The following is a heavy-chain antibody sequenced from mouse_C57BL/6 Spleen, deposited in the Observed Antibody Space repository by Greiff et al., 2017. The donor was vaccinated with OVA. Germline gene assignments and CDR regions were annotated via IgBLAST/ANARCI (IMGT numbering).Heavy chain of an antibody. J-gene: IGHJ4*01. CDR3: ARRSGPAMDY. D-gene: IGHD1-3*01. V-gene: IGHV1-69*01. CDR1: GYTFTSYW. Sequence: QVQLQQPGAELVMPGASVKLSCKASGYTFTSYWMHWVKQRPGQGLEWIGEIDPSDSYTNYNQKFKGKSTLTVDKSSSTAYMQLSSLTSEDSAVYYCARRSGPAMDYWGQGTSVTVSS. CDR2: IDPSDSYT.